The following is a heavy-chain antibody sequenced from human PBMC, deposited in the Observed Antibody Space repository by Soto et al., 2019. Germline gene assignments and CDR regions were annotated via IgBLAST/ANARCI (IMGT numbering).Heavy chain of an antibody. CDR1: GFTVSSNY. J-gene: IGHJ3*02. CDR3: ARDGVIYYDSSGYPTGDSEAFDI. CDR2: IYSGGST. V-gene: IGHV3-53*01. D-gene: IGHD3-22*01. Sequence: GGSLRLSCAASGFTVSSNYMSWVRQAPGKGLEWVSVIYSGGSTYYADSVKGRFTISRDNSKNTLYLQMNSLRAEDTAVYYCARDGVIYYDSSGYPTGDSEAFDIWGQGTMVTVSS.